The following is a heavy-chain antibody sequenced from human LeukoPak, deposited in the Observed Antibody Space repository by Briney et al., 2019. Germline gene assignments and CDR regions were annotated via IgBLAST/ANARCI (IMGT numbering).Heavy chain of an antibody. CDR3: SRILDSAWGELGY. V-gene: IGHV3-30*02. CDR2: IRSDGSNK. D-gene: IGHD6-19*01. CDR1: GFSFSSYG. J-gene: IGHJ4*02. Sequence: GGSLRLSCARSGFSFSSYGMHWVRQAPGEGLEWMAFIRSDGSNKYYADSVNGRFTISRDNAKNTLYLQMNSLRAEDTAVYYCSRILDSAWGELGYWGQGTLVTVSS.